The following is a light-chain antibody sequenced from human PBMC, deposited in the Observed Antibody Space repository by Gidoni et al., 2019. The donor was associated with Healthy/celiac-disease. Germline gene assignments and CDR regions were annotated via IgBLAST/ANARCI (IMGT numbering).Light chain of an antibody. CDR1: QSVSSY. V-gene: IGKV3-11*01. CDR3: QQRSNWPPGLT. Sequence: DIVLTQSPATLSLSPGERATLSCRASQSVSSYLAWYQQKPGQAPRLLIYAASNRTTGIPARLSVSGSGTDFTLTISSLEPEDFAVDYCQQRSNWPPGLTFGGGTKVEIK. J-gene: IGKJ4*01. CDR2: AAS.